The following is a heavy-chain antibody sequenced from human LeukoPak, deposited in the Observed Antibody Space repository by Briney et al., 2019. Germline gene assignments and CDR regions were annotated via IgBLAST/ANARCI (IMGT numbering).Heavy chain of an antibody. CDR1: SGSINSGDSF. V-gene: IGHV4-61*08. J-gene: IGHJ4*02. CDR3: ARNYYDSSGYPSLDY. CDR2: IYYSGST. Sequence: PSETLSLTCTVSSGSINSGDSFWSWIRQPPGKGLEWIGYIYYSGSTNYNPSLKSRVTISVDTSKNQFSLKLSSVTAADTAVYYCARNYYDSSGYPSLDYWGQGTLVTVSS. D-gene: IGHD3-22*01.